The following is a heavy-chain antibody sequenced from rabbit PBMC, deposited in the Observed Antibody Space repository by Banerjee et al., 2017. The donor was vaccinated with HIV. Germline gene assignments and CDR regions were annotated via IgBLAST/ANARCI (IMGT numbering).Heavy chain of an antibody. CDR3: ARNRDL. V-gene: IGHV1S40*01. J-gene: IGHJ4*01. Sequence: QSLEESGGDLVKPGASLTLSCTASGFFSSGQDMCWVRQAPGKGLEWVGCIYGGSSDTTWYASWAKGRFTISKTSSTTVTLQMTSLTAADTATYFCARNRDLWGPGTLVTVS. CDR2: IYGGSSDTT. CDR1: GFFSSGQD.